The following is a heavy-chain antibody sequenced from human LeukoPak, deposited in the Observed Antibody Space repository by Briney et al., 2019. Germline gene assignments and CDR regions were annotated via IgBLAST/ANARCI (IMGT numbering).Heavy chain of an antibody. CDR2: INCDSGNT. CDR1: GYTFTSRG. J-gene: IGHJ4*02. Sequence: ASVKVSCKASGYTFTSRGISWVRQAPGQGPEWMGWINCDSGNTNYAQKFQGRLTMTTDTSTSTAYMELRSLRSDDTAVYYCARDEVSGGWYNHWGQGTLVTVSS. CDR3: ARDEVSGGWYNH. D-gene: IGHD6-19*01. V-gene: IGHV1-18*04.